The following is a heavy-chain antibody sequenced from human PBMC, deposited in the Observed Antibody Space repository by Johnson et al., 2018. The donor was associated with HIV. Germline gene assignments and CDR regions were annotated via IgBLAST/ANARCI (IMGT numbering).Heavy chain of an antibody. Sequence: VQLVESGGGLVQPGGSLRLSCAASVFTFSSYWMHWVRQAPGKGLVWVSRINSDGSNTKYADSVKGRFTISRDNAKNTLYLQMNSLKVEDTAVYYCARGAAFDIWGQGTVVTVSS. CDR1: VFTFSSYW. J-gene: IGHJ3*02. CDR2: INSDGSNT. CDR3: ARGAAFDI. V-gene: IGHV3-74*03.